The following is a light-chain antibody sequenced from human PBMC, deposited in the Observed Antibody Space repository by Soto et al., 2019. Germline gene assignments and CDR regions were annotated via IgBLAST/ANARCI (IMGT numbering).Light chain of an antibody. Sequence: QSVLTQPPSASGTPGQTVTISCSGGNSNIAGNAINWFQQLPGMAPKLLIYSGDHRPSGVPDRFSGSKSGTSASLAIIGLQSEDEADYYCATWADSLKTYVFGTGTKVTVL. CDR1: NSNIAGNA. V-gene: IGLV1-44*01. CDR2: SGD. J-gene: IGLJ1*01. CDR3: ATWADSLKTYV.